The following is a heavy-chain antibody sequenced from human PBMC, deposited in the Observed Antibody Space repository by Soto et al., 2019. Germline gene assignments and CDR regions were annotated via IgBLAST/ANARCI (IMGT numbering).Heavy chain of an antibody. J-gene: IGHJ4*02. V-gene: IGHV3-23*01. D-gene: IGHD3-9*01. Sequence: GGSLRLSCAASGFTFSSYAMSWVRQAPGKGLEWVSAISGSGGSTYYADSVKGRFTISRDNSKNTLYLQMNSLRAEDTAVYYCAKGEERGDILPGYRYWGQGTLVTVSS. CDR1: GFTFSSYA. CDR2: ISGSGGST. CDR3: AKGEERGDILPGYRY.